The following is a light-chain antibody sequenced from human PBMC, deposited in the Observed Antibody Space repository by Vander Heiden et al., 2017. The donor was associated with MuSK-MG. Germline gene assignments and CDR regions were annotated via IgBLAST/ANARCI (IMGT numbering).Light chain of an antibody. V-gene: IGLV1-40*01. CDR2: GNR. CDR1: SSNIGAGYD. J-gene: IGLJ1*01. CDR3: QSYDSSLSGNYV. Sequence: QSVLTQPPSVSGPPGQRVTISCPGSSSNIGAGYDVHWYQQLPGTAPKLLIYGNRNRPSGVPDRFSGSKSGTSASLAITGLQAEDEADYYCQSYDSSLSGNYVFGTGTKVTVL.